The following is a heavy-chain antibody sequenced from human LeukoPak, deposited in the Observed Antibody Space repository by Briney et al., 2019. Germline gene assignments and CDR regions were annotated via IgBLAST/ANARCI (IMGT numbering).Heavy chain of an antibody. Sequence: SVKVSCKASGGTFSSYAISWVRQAPGQGLEWMGRIIPIFGTANYAQKFQGRVTITTDESTSTAYMELGSLRSEDTAVYYCARGITMIFPDAFDIWGQGTMVTVSS. CDR2: IIPIFGTA. J-gene: IGHJ3*02. V-gene: IGHV1-69*05. CDR1: GGTFSSYA. CDR3: ARGITMIFPDAFDI. D-gene: IGHD3-22*01.